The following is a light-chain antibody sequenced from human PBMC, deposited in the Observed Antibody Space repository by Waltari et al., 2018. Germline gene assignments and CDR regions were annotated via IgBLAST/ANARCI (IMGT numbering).Light chain of an antibody. CDR2: GTS. V-gene: IGKV3D-15*01. CDR1: QSVRST. Sequence: IVMTQSPATLSLSPGESATLSCRASQSVRSTFAWFQQKPGQPPRILIYGTSTRATGIPARFTGSGSGTEFSLTISSLQPEDFATYYCQQYDYWPWTFGQGTRVETK. CDR3: QQYDYWPWT. J-gene: IGKJ1*01.